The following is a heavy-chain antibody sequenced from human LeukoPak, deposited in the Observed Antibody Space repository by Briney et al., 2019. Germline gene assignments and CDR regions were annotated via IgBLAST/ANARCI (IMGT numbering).Heavy chain of an antibody. J-gene: IGHJ3*02. D-gene: IGHD3-16*01. Sequence: GESLKISCKGSGYTFTSYWIGWVRQMPGKGLEWMGIIYPGDSDTRYSPSFQGQVTIPADKSISAAYLQWSSLKASDTAVYFCARHRDYVPDIWGQGTMVTVSS. CDR2: IYPGDSDT. CDR1: GYTFTSYW. CDR3: ARHRDYVPDI. V-gene: IGHV5-51*01.